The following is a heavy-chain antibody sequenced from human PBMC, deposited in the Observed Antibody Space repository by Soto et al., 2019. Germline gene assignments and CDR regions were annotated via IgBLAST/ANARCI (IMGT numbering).Heavy chain of an antibody. V-gene: IGHV3-74*01. J-gene: IGHJ1*01. CDR1: GFTFSTYW. Sequence: VGSLRLSCAASGFTFSTYWMQWVRQAPGKGLVWVSRINSDGSSTSYADSVKGRFTVSRDNAKNTLYLQMNSLRAEDTAVYFCARVDRDYVWGSFRYFACWGQGTQVTVSS. CDR2: INSDGSST. D-gene: IGHD3-16*01. CDR3: ARVDRDYVWGSFRYFAC.